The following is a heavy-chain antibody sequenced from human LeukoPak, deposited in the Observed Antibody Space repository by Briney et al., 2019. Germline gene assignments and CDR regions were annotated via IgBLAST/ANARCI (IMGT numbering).Heavy chain of an antibody. Sequence: GGSLRLSCAASGFTFSSYNMHWVRQAPGKGLEWVSSISSSSTLIYYADFLKGRSTISRDNAKNSLYLQVNSLRAEDTSVYYCARSASSSWYGLDVWGQGTTVTVSS. V-gene: IGHV3-21*01. J-gene: IGHJ6*02. D-gene: IGHD6-13*01. CDR3: ARSASSSWYGLDV. CDR2: ISSSSTLI. CDR1: GFTFSSYN.